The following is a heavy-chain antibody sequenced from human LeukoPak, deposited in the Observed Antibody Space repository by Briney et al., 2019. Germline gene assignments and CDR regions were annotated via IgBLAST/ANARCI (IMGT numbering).Heavy chain of an antibody. Sequence: AAVKVSCKASPYTFTSYVISGVRQATGQGVEGMGWINPNSGNTGYAQKFQGRVTITRNTSISTAYMELSSMRSEDSAVYYCAIEGYSPRDGYNFNLDYWGEGTLVTVSS. CDR2: INPNSGNT. V-gene: IGHV1-8*03. CDR1: PYTFTSYV. D-gene: IGHD5-24*01. CDR3: AIEGYSPRDGYNFNLDY. J-gene: IGHJ4*02.